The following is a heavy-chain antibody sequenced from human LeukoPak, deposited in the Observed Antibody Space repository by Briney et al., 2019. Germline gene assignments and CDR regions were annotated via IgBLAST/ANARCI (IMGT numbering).Heavy chain of an antibody. V-gene: IGHV4-30-2*01. CDR2: IYHSGST. D-gene: IGHD3-22*01. CDR3: ARVDITMIVVGYYFDY. J-gene: IGHJ4*02. CDR1: GGSISSGGYY. Sequence: PSGTLSLTCAVSGGSISSGGYYWSWIRQPPGKGLEWIGYIYHSGSTYYNPSLKSRVTISVDRSKNQFSLKLSSVTAADTAVYYCARVDITMIVVGYYFDYWGQGALVTVSS.